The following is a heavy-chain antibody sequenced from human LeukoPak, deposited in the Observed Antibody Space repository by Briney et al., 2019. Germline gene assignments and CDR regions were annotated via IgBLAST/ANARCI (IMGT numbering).Heavy chain of an antibody. CDR1: GFTFNTYT. CDR2: ISGSSGII. Sequence: GGSLRLSCAASGFTFNTYTMNWVRQAPGKGLEWVSYISGSSGIIDYADSVRGRFTISRDNAKNSLYLQMNSLRAEDTAVYYCAREAVLWFGELEGLDYWGQGTLVTVSS. J-gene: IGHJ4*02. CDR3: AREAVLWFGELEGLDY. V-gene: IGHV3-48*01. D-gene: IGHD3-10*01.